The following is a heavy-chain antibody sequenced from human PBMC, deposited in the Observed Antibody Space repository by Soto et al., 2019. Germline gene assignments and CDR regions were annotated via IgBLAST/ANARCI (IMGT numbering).Heavy chain of an antibody. CDR2: IYYSGST. J-gene: IGHJ5*02. Sequence: SETLSLTCTVSGGSISSSSYYWGWIRQPPGKGLEWIGSIYYSGSTYYNPSLKSRVTISVDTSKNQFSLKLSSVTAADTAVYYCARHDAPGGSYSKGWFDPWGQGTLVTVSS. CDR3: ARHDAPGGSYSKGWFDP. CDR1: GGSISSSSYY. V-gene: IGHV4-39*01. D-gene: IGHD1-26*01.